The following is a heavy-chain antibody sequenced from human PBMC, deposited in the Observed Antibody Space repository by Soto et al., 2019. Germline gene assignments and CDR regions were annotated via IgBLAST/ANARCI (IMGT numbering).Heavy chain of an antibody. V-gene: IGHV2-5*02. CDR3: AHKYYYGSGIDP. Sequence: QITLKESGPTLVKPTQTLTLTCTFSGFSLRTSGVGVCWIRQPPGKALEWLALIYWDDDKRYSPSLKSRLTITKDTSKNQVVLTMTNMDPVDTATYFCAHKYYYGSGIDPWGQGILVTVSS. D-gene: IGHD3-10*01. CDR2: IYWDDDK. J-gene: IGHJ5*02. CDR1: GFSLRTSGVG.